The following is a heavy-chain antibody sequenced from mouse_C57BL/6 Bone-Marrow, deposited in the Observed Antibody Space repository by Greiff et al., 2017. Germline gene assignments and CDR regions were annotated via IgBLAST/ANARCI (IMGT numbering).Heavy chain of an antibody. J-gene: IGHJ1*03. CDR1: GYTFTDYE. D-gene: IGHD2-13*01. Sequence: QVQLQQSGAELVRPGASVTLSCKASGYTFTDYEMHWVKQTPVPGLEWIGAIDPETGGTAYNQKFKGKAILTADKSSSTAYMELRSLTSENSAVYYCARGGDCGCYDVWCTGTTVTGSS. CDR3: ARGGDCGCYDV. CDR2: IDPETGGT. V-gene: IGHV1-15*01.